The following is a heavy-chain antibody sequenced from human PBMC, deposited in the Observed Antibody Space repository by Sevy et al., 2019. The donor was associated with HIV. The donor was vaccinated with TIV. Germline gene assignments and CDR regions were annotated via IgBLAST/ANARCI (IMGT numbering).Heavy chain of an antibody. CDR1: GFTFSSYC. J-gene: IGHJ3*02. CDR2: TSYDGSKK. D-gene: IGHD3-22*01. CDR3: ARDGGGYYYDSSGYYHDAFDI. V-gene: IGHV3-30-3*01. Sequence: GGSLRLSCAASGFTFSSYCMHWVRQAPGKGLEWVAVTSYDGSKKYYADSVKGRFTISRDNSRTTLYLEMNSLRAEDTAVYYCARDGGGYYYDSSGYYHDAFDIWGLRTMVTVSS.